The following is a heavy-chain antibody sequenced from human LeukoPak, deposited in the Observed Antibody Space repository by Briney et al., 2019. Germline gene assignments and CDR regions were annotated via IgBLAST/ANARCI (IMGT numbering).Heavy chain of an antibody. CDR1: GGSISSSSYY. CDR3: ARPVHTGPWVDTAMASYST. V-gene: IGHV4-39*01. Sequence: SETLSLTCTVSGGSISSSSYYWGWIRQPPGTGLEWIGSIYYSGSTYYNPPLKSRVTISVDTSKNQFSLKLSSVTAADTAVYYCARPVHTGPWVDTAMASYSTWGQGTLVTVSS. D-gene: IGHD5-18*01. J-gene: IGHJ5*02. CDR2: IYYSGST.